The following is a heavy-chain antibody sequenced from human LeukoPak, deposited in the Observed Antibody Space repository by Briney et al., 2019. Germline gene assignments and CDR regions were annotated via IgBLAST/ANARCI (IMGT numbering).Heavy chain of an antibody. CDR2: INPNSGDT. CDR3: ARERLEYSSSSHPYDY. J-gene: IGHJ4*02. CDR1: GYTFTGYY. V-gene: IGHV1-2*02. D-gene: IGHD6-6*01. Sequence: ASVKVSCKASGYTFTGYYMHWVRQAPGQGLEWMGWINPNSGDTKYAQNFQGRVTMTRDTSISTAYMELRSLRSDDTAVYYCARERLEYSSSSHPYDYWGQGTLVTVSS.